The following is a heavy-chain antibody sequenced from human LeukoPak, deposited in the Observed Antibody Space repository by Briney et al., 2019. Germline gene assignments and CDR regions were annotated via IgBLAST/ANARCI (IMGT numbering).Heavy chain of an antibody. J-gene: IGHJ5*02. CDR1: GFTFSSYA. D-gene: IGHD6-6*01. V-gene: IGHV3-30*02. Sequence: AGGSLRLSCAASGFTFSSYAIHWVRQAPGKGLEWVAFILYDGSNKYYADSVKGRFTISRDNSKNTLYLQMDSLRADDTAVYYCAKDRIAVRPGWFDPWGQGTLVTVSS. CDR3: AKDRIAVRPGWFDP. CDR2: ILYDGSNK.